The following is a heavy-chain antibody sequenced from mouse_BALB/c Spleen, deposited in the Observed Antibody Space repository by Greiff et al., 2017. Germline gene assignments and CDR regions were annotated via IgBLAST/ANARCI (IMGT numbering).Heavy chain of an antibody. Sequence: VQLQQSGPELVKPGASVKLSCKASGYTFTSYYMYWVKQRPGQGLEWIGGINPSNGGTNFNEKFKSKATLTVDKSSSTAYMQLSSLTSEDSAVYYCTRGGYGSYAMDYWGQGTSVTVSS. J-gene: IGHJ4*01. V-gene: IGHV1S81*02. CDR2: INPSNGGT. D-gene: IGHD2-1*01. CDR1: GYTFTSYY. CDR3: TRGGYGSYAMDY.